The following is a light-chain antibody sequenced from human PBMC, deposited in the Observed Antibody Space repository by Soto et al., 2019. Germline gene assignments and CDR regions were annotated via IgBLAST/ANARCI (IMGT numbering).Light chain of an antibody. CDR1: QSVSSN. CDR2: GAS. CDR3: QQYGSSPWT. J-gene: IGKJ1*01. V-gene: IGKV3-20*01. Sequence: EIVLTQSPGTLSLSPGERATLSCRASQSVSSNLAWYQQKPGQAPRLLIYGASYRAAGIPDRFSGSGSGTDFTLTISRLEPEDFALYYCQQYGSSPWTFGQGTKVDIK.